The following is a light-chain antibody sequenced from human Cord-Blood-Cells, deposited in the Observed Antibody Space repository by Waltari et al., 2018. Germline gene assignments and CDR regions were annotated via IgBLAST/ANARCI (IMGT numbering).Light chain of an antibody. CDR3: QQYGSSPMYT. CDR1: QSVISGF. J-gene: IGKJ2*01. CDR2: GAS. V-gene: IGKV3-20*01. Sequence: EIVLTQTPVTLSVSPGERAPLSCRASQSVISGFLAWDQQKPGQAPRLLIYGASSRATGIPDRFSGSGSGTDFTLTISRLEPEDFAVYYCQQYGSSPMYTFGQGTKLEI.